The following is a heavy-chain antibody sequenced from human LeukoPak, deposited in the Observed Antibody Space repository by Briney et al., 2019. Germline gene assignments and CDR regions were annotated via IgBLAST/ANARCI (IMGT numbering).Heavy chain of an antibody. V-gene: IGHV3-7*01. D-gene: IGHD3-10*01. J-gene: IGHJ4*02. CDR1: GFSFNSYW. CDR2: INPAGSDT. CDR3: GRFGYVAAVDL. Sequence: PGGSLRLSCAASGFSFNSYWMTWVRQAPGRGLEWVANINPAGSDTYCVDPVKGRFTISRDNAKNLVYLQMNSLGAEDTAVYSCGRFGYVAAVDLWGQGTLVTVSS.